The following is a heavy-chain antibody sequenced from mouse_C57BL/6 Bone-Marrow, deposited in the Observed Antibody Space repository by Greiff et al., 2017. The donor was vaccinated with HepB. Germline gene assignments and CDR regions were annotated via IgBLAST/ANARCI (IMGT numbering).Heavy chain of an antibody. CDR3: ARGGWTGDY. Sequence: VQRVESGGDLVKPGGSLKLSCAASGFTFSSYGMSWVRQTPDKRLEWVATISSGGSYTYYPDSVKGRFTISRDNAKNTLYLQMSSLKSEDTAMYYCARGGWTGDYWGQGTTLTVSS. CDR1: GFTFSSYG. CDR2: ISSGGSYT. D-gene: IGHD3-3*01. J-gene: IGHJ2*01. V-gene: IGHV5-6*01.